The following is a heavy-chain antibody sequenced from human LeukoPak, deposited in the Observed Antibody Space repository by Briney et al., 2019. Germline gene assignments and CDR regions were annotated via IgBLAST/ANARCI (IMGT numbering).Heavy chain of an antibody. D-gene: IGHD4-17*01. CDR3: AGHYGDYSHFDY. CDR1: GGSISSSSYY. V-gene: IGHV4-39*01. J-gene: IGHJ4*02. Sequence: SETLSLTCTVSGGSISSSSYYWGWIRQPPGKGLEWIGSIYYSGSTYYNPSLKSRVTISVDTSKNQFSLKLSSVTAADTAVYYCAGHYGDYSHFDYWGQGTLVTVSS. CDR2: IYYSGST.